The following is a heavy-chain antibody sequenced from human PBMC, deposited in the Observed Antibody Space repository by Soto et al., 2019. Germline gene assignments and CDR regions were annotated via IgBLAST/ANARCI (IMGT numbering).Heavy chain of an antibody. D-gene: IGHD5-12*01. V-gene: IGHV2-5*01. CDR2: IYWNDDK. J-gene: IGHJ4*02. CDR1: GFSLSTSGVG. CDR3: AHRRDGYSGYDHAGVFDY. Sequence: QITLKESGPTLVKPTQTLTLTCTFSGFSLSTSGVGVGWIRQPPGKALEWLALIYWNDDKRYSPSLKSRLTITKDTSKNQVVLTMTNMDHVDTATYYCAHRRDGYSGYDHAGVFDYWGQGTLVTVSS.